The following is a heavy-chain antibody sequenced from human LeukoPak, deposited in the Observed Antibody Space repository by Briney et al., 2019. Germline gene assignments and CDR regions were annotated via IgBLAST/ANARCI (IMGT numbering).Heavy chain of an antibody. CDR2: ISGSGGST. CDR1: GFTFSSYA. CDR3: AKDADYGGNSYFDY. D-gene: IGHD4-23*01. V-gene: IGHV3-23*01. Sequence: GGSLRLSCAASGFTFSSYATSWVRQAPGKGLEWVSAISGSGGSTYYADSVKGRFTISRDNSKNTPYLQMNSLRAEDTAVYYCAKDADYGGNSYFDYWGQGTLVTVSS. J-gene: IGHJ4*02.